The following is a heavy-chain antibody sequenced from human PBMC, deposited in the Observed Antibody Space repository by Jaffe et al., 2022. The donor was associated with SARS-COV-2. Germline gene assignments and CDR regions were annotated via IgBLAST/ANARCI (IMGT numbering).Heavy chain of an antibody. CDR1: GFTFSSYA. Sequence: EVQLLESGGGLVQPGGSLRLSCAASGFTFSSYAMSWVRQAPGKGLEWVSAISGSGGSTYYADSVKGRFTISRDNSKNTLYLQMNSLRAEDTAVYYCAKDWRPRGAGSYGYRAGGYGMDVWGQGTTVTVSS. D-gene: IGHD5-18*01. CDR3: AKDWRPRGAGSYGYRAGGYGMDV. CDR2: ISGSGGST. J-gene: IGHJ6*02. V-gene: IGHV3-23*01.